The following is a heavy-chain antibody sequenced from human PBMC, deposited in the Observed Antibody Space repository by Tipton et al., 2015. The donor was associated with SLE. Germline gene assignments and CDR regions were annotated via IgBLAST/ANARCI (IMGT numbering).Heavy chain of an antibody. CDR1: GASLNSDSYY. J-gene: IGHJ5*02. CDR2: IYSTGTA. Sequence: TLSLTCTVSGASLNSDSYYWGWIRQPPGKGLEWIGSIYSTGTAYYNPSLSSRITLFLDMSKNQFSLNLRSVTVADTAVYYCAKERPGSGLDPWGQGTLVIVSS. D-gene: IGHD3-3*01. CDR3: AKERPGSGLDP. V-gene: IGHV4-39*07.